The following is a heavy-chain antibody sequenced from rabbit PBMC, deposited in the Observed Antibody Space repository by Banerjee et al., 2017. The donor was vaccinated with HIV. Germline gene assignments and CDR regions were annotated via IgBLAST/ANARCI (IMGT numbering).Heavy chain of an antibody. D-gene: IGHD6-1*01. J-gene: IGHJ6*01. V-gene: IGHV1S7*01. CDR1: GFDFSSYH. Sequence: QLKETGGGLVQPGGSLTLSCKASGFDFSSYHMGWVRQAPGKGLEWIGDIVPRSGSTYYASWVNGRFTISSDNAQNTVDLQMKSLTAADTATYFCARGFDYAGYGYALDGMDLWGQGTLVTVS. CDR2: IVPRSGST. CDR3: ARGFDYAGYGYALDGMDL.